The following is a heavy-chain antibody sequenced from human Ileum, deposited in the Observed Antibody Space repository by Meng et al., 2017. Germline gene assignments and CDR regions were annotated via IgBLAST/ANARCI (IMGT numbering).Heavy chain of an antibody. CDR3: ARDIYGSGSYSYIAY. D-gene: IGHD3-10*01. CDR2: ISYDGSNK. CDR1: GFTVSSHA. J-gene: IGHJ4*02. V-gene: IGHV3-30*04. Sequence: GESLKISCATSGFTVSSHAMHWVRQAPGKGLEWVAVISYDGSNKYYADSVKGRFTISRDNSKNTQYLQMNSLRAEDTAVYFCARDIYGSGSYSYIAYWGQGTLVTVAS.